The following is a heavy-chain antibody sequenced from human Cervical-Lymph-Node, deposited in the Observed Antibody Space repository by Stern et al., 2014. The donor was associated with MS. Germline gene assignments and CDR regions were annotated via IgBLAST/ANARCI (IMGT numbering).Heavy chain of an antibody. D-gene: IGHD3-3*01. V-gene: IGHV3-74*03. CDR1: GFAFSNYW. Sequence: EVQLVESGGGLVQRGGSLRLSCSGFGFAFSNYWMHWVRQAPGKGLVWVSRINSDGSRRTYAYSVKGRFSISRDNAKNTLYLQMDSLRAEDTAVYYCARDRDSDFWSGYYPDYYYYGMNVWGQGTTVTVSS. J-gene: IGHJ6*02. CDR2: INSDGSRR. CDR3: ARDRDSDFWSGYYPDYYYYGMNV.